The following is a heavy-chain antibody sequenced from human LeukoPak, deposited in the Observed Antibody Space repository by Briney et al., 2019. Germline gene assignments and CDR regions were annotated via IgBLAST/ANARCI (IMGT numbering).Heavy chain of an antibody. V-gene: IGHV3-30*02. CDR2: IRYDGSNK. J-gene: IGHJ6*03. CDR1: GFTFNRYA. Sequence: PGGSLRLSCAASGFTFNRYAMSWVRQAPGKGLEWVAFIRYDGSNKYYADSVKGRFTISRDNSKNTLYLQMNSLRAEDTAVYYCAKEYSSSSYYYYYMDVWGKGTTVTVSS. D-gene: IGHD6-6*01. CDR3: AKEYSSSSYYYYYMDV.